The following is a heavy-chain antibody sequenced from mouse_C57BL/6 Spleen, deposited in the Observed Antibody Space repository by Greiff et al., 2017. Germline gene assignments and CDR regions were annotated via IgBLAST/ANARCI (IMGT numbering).Heavy chain of an antibody. V-gene: IGHV1-15*01. CDR1: GYTFTDYE. Sequence: VQLQQSGAELVRPGASVTLSCKASGYTFTDYEMHWVKQTPVHGLEWIGAIDPETGGTAYNQKFKGKAILTADKSSITAYMELRSLTSEDSAVYYCTSHYDYDVPYFDYWGQGTTLTVSS. CDR2: IDPETGGT. CDR3: TSHYDYDVPYFDY. D-gene: IGHD2-4*01. J-gene: IGHJ2*01.